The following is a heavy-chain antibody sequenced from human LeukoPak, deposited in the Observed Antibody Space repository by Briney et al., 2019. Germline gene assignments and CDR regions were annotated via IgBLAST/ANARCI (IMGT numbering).Heavy chain of an antibody. CDR2: IGSAGGSI. V-gene: IGHV3-23*01. CDR1: KFTFMNYA. Sequence: GGSLRLSCTASKFTFMNYAMHWVRQAPGKGLEWLSTIGSAGGSIFYADSVKGRFTISRDNSKNTLYLQMDSLRAEDTAVYACVKDHRDSGNYYYYYGMDVWGQGTTVAVSS. J-gene: IGHJ6*02. D-gene: IGHD1-26*01. CDR3: VKDHRDSGNYYYYYGMDV.